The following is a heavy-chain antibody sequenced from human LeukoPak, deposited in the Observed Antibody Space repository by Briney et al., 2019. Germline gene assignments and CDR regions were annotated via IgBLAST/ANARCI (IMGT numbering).Heavy chain of an antibody. D-gene: IGHD6-19*01. V-gene: IGHV1-46*01. CDR1: GYTFTNYY. Sequence: GASVKVSCKASGYTFTNYYIHWVRQAPGHGLEWRGIINPSGGSTGYALKFQDRVTMTRDTSTSTLYMELSSLRSEDTAVYYCARVNGDSGSYFDYWGQGTLVTVSS. CDR2: INPSGGST. J-gene: IGHJ4*02. CDR3: ARVNGDSGSYFDY.